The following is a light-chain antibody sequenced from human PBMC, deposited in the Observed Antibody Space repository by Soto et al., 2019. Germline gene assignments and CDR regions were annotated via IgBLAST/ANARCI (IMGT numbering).Light chain of an antibody. CDR3: SSYAGINNLV. CDR1: SSDVGGYNS. Sequence: QSALTQPPSASGSPGQSVTISCTGTSSDVGGYNSVSWYQQHPGKAPKLMIYEVSKRPSGVPGRFSGSKSGNTASLTVSGLQAEDEADYYCSSYAGINNLVFGGGTKLTVL. J-gene: IGLJ2*01. CDR2: EVS. V-gene: IGLV2-8*01.